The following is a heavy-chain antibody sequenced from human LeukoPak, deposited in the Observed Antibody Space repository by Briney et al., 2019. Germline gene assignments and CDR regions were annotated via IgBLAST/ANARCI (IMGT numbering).Heavy chain of an antibody. J-gene: IGHJ4*02. V-gene: IGHV3-23*01. CDR3: AKDLSVVPAAYDY. Sequence: PGGSLRLSCAASGFTFSSYAMSWVRQAPGKGLEWVSAVSGSGGSTYYADSVKGRFTISRDNSKNTLYLQMNSLRAEDTAVYYCAKDLSVVPAAYDYWGQGTLVTVSS. CDR1: GFTFSSYA. CDR2: VSGSGGST. D-gene: IGHD2-2*01.